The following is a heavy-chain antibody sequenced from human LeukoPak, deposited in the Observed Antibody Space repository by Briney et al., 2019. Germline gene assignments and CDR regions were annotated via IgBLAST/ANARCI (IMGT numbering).Heavy chain of an antibody. CDR3: ARRRTDGFFDY. V-gene: IGHV4-4*09. Sequence: SETLSLTCSVSGGSISGYYWSWVRQPPGKGLEWIGNIHSSGSTSYNPSLKSRVTISVDTSKSQFSLKLSSVAAADTAVFYCARRRTDGFFDYWGQGILVTVSS. D-gene: IGHD3/OR15-3a*01. CDR2: IHSSGST. J-gene: IGHJ4*02. CDR1: GGSISGYY.